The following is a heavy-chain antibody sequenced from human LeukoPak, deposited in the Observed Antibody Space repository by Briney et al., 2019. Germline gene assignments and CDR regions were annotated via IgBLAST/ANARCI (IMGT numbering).Heavy chain of an antibody. Sequence: ASVKVSCKATGYTFIIHGISWVRQAPGQGLEWLGWISPYNGNTNYAQNHQGRITMTTDTSTSTAYMELRSLRSDDTAVYYRGRDSTSMIPSAPGIWGQGTKVTVSS. V-gene: IGHV1-18*01. CDR2: ISPYNGNT. J-gene: IGHJ3*02. D-gene: IGHD3-22*01. CDR1: GYTFIIHG. CDR3: GRDSTSMIPSAPGI.